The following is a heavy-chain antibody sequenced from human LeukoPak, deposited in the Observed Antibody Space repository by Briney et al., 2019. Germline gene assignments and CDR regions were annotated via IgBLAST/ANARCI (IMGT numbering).Heavy chain of an antibody. D-gene: IGHD6-13*01. CDR3: VKGRISEDGLDF. J-gene: IGHJ4*02. V-gene: IGHV3-23*01. CDR2: ISSSGNT. Sequence: GGSLRLSCTASGFTFSRSAMTWVRQTPGKGLDWVSSISSSGNTYYADSVKGRFTISRDNSKNMLYLQMNSLRAEDTAVYYCVKGRISEDGLDFWGQGTLVTVSS. CDR1: GFTFSRSA.